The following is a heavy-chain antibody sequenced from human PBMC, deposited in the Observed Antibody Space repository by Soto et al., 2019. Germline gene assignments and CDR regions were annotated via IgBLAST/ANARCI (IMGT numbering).Heavy chain of an antibody. CDR2: IYYSGST. CDR1: GGSVSSGSYY. J-gene: IGHJ5*02. V-gene: IGHV4-61*01. Sequence: PSETLSLTCTVSGGSVSSGSYYWSWIRQPPGKGLEWIGYIYYSGSTNYNPSLKSRVTISVDTSKNQFSLKLSSVTAADTAVYYCARDNGVDYSNYFHPWGQGTLVTVSS. CDR3: ARDNGVDYSNYFHP. D-gene: IGHD4-4*01.